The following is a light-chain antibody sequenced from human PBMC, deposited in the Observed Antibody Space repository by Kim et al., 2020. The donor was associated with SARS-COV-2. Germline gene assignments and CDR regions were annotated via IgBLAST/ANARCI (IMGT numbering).Light chain of an antibody. Sequence: RVTISCSGSSSNIGSNYVYWYQQLPGTVPKLLIYRNNQRPSGVPDRFSGSKSGTSASLAISGLRSEDEADYYCAAWDDSLSGSYVFGTGTKVTVL. V-gene: IGLV1-47*01. CDR1: SSNIGSNY. CDR3: AAWDDSLSGSYV. J-gene: IGLJ1*01. CDR2: RNN.